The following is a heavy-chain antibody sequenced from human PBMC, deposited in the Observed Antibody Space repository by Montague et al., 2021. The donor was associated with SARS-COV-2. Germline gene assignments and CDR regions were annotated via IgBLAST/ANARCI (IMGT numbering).Heavy chain of an antibody. V-gene: IGHV4-38-2*02. Sequence: SETLSLTCTVTGYSISNGKYWGWKRKPPRKGLEWIGSIHHSGSNNYNPSLKSRVTISVDTSKNQFSLKLGTVTAADTAVYYSWGGVGAPYYYYGMDVWGQGTTVTVSS. CDR1: GYSISNGKY. J-gene: IGHJ6*02. CDR2: IHHSGSN. CDR3: WGGVGAPYYYYGMDV. D-gene: IGHD1-26*01.